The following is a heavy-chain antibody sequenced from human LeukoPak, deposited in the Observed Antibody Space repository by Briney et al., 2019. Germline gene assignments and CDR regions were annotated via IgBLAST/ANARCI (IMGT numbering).Heavy chain of an antibody. CDR3: ARGYCSGGSCYSYYYYNYMDV. CDR1: GGSISSSSYY. J-gene: IGHJ6*03. D-gene: IGHD2-15*01. V-gene: IGHV4-39*07. Sequence: SETLSLACTVSGGSISSSSYYWGWIRQPPGKGLEWIGSIHYSGSTNYNPSLKSRVTISVDTSKNQFSLKLSSVTAADTAVYYCARGYCSGGSCYSYYYYNYMDVWGKGTTVTVSS. CDR2: IHYSGST.